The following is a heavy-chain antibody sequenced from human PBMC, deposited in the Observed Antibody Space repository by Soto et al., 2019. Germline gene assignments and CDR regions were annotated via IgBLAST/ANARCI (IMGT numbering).Heavy chain of an antibody. CDR1: GGSISSSNW. Sequence: QVQLQESGPGLVKPSGTLSLTCAVSGGSISSSNWWSWVRQPPGKGLEWIGEIYHSGSTNYNPSLKSRTTTSVNKSKNQFSRKLSSVTAADTAVYYCAREPRETYYYYGMDVWGQGTTVTVSS. V-gene: IGHV4-4*02. CDR3: AREPRETYYYYGMDV. CDR2: IYHSGST. J-gene: IGHJ6*02.